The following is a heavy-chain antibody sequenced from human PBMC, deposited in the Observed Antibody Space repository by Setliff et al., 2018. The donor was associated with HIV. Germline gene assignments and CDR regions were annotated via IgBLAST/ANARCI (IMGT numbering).Heavy chain of an antibody. CDR3: ARGFDHGDYEESGYVFYYMDV. Sequence: SETLSLTCTVSGGSISRFYWSWIRQPPGKGLEWIGSIYYGGTNYSPSLRSRVTISLDTSKNQFSLRLSSVTAADTALYFCARGFDHGDYEESGYVFYYMDVWGKGTTVAVSS. CDR2: IYYGGT. J-gene: IGHJ6*03. D-gene: IGHD4-17*01. CDR1: GGSISRFY. V-gene: IGHV4-59*01.